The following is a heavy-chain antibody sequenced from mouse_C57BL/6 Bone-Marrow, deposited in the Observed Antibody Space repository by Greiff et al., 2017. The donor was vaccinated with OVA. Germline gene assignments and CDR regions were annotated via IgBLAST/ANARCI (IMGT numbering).Heavy chain of an antibody. CDR1: GYTFTSYT. J-gene: IGHJ3*01. CDR2: INPSSGYT. CDR3: ARYYGSSSFAY. V-gene: IGHV1-4*01. D-gene: IGHD1-1*01. Sequence: VQLQESGAELARPGASVKMSCKASGYTFTSYTMHWVKQRPGQGLEWIGYINPSSGYTKYNQKFKDKATLTADKSSSTAYMQLSSLTSEDSAVYYCARYYGSSSFAYWGQGTLVTVSA.